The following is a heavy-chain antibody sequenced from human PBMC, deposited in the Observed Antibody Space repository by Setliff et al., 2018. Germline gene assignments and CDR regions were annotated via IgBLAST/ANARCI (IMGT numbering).Heavy chain of an antibody. CDR2: IHISGST. CDR1: GGSISSDY. V-gene: IGHV4-59*01. D-gene: IGHD3-10*01. Sequence: PSETLSLTCTVSGGSISSDYWSWIRQPPGKGLEWIGYIHISGSTNYNPSLKSRVTISFNTSKNKISLKLSSVTPADTAVYFCARQPSSGAYYNPRPYYFDYWGQGTLVTVSS. CDR3: ARQPSSGAYYNPRPYYFDY. J-gene: IGHJ4*02.